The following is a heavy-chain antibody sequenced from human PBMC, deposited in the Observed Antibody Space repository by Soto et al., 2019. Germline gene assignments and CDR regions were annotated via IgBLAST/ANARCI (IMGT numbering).Heavy chain of an antibody. CDR2: INSDGSTT. CDR1: GFIFSSYW. CDR3: ARYIPGVRYYGMDV. Sequence: GSLRLSCAASGFIFSSYWMHWVRQAPGKGLVWVSRINSDGSTTTYADSVKGRFTISRDNAKNTLYLQMNSLRVEDTAVYYCARYIPGVRYYGMDVWGQGTTVTVSS. J-gene: IGHJ6*02. D-gene: IGHD2-2*01. V-gene: IGHV3-74*03.